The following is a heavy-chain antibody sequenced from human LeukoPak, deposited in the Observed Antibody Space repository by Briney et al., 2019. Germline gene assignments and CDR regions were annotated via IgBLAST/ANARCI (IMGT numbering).Heavy chain of an antibody. D-gene: IGHD1-14*01. J-gene: IGHJ3*02. CDR3: ARRSRNGLDAFDI. CDR1: GGTFSSYA. CDR2: IIPIFGTA. Sequence: GASVKVSCTASGGTFSSYAISWVRQAPGQGLEWMGGIIPIFGTANYAQKFQGRVTITADESTSTAYMELSSLRSEDTAVYYCARRSRNGLDAFDIWGQGTMVTVSS. V-gene: IGHV1-69*13.